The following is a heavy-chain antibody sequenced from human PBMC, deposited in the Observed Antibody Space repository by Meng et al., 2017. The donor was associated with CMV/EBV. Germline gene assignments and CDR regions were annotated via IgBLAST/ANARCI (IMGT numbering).Heavy chain of an antibody. J-gene: IGHJ4*02. CDR1: GFTCSSYS. Sequence: GESLKISCAASGFTCSSYSMNWVRQAPGKGLEWVSSISSSSSYIYYADSVKGRFTISRDNAKNSLYLQMNSLRAEDTAVYYCARDTITMIASDYWGQGTLVTVSS. CDR2: ISSSSSYI. D-gene: IGHD3-22*01. V-gene: IGHV3-21*03. CDR3: ARDTITMIASDY.